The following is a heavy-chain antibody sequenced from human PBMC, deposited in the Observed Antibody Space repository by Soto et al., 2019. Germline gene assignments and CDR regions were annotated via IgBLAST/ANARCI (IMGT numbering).Heavy chain of an antibody. V-gene: IGHV3-21*05. CDR2: ISSSSSYT. CDR1: GFTFSSYS. Sequence: GGSLRLSCAASGFTFSSYSMNWVRQAPWKGLEWVSYISSSSSYTNYADSVKGRFTISRDNAKNSLYLQMNSLRAEDTAVYYCARDNDISPDYWGQGTLVTVSS. CDR3: ARDNDISPDY. J-gene: IGHJ4*02. D-gene: IGHD3-9*01.